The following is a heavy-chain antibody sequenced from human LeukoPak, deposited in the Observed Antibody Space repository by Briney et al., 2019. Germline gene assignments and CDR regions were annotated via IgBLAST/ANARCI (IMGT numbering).Heavy chain of an antibody. CDR1: GGSISGYH. J-gene: IGHJ4*02. V-gene: IGHV4-59*01. CDR2: IYYSGNT. CDR3: AREQGHIDY. Sequence: PSETLSLTCTVSGGSISGYHWSWIRQPPGKRLEWIGYIYYSGNTNYNPSLKSRITISIDTSKNQFSLKLSSVTAADTAVYFCAREQGHIDYWGQGTLVTVSS.